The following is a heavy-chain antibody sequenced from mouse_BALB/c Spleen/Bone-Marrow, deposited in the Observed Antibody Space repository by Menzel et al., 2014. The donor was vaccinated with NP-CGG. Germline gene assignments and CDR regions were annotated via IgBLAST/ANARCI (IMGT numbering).Heavy chain of an antibody. CDR1: GYTFXNYW. J-gene: IGHJ2*02. CDR3: ARGRATVVSDY. D-gene: IGHD1-1*01. V-gene: IGHV1-69*02. CDR2: IEPSDSYT. Sequence: VQRVESGAEVVKPGASVKVSCKASGYTFXNYWMQWVKQRPGQGLEWIGEIEPSDSYTNYNQDFKGKATLTVDKSSSTAYMQLSSLTSEDSAVYYCARGRATVVSDYWGQGTSLTVSS.